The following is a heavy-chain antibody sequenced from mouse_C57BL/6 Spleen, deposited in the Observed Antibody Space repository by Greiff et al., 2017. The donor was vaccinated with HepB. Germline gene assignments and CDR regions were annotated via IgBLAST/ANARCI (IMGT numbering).Heavy chain of an antibody. D-gene: IGHD2-1*01. CDR2: FYPGSGSI. CDR3: ARHEDYGKYEGYAMDY. V-gene: IGHV1-62-2*01. J-gene: IGHJ4*01. CDR1: GYTFTEYT. Sequence: QVQLQQSGAELVKPGASVKLSCKASGYTFTEYTIHWVKQRSGQGLEWIGWFYPGSGSIKYNEKFKDKATLTADKSSSTVYMELSRFTSEDSAVYFCARHEDYGKYEGYAMDYWGQGTSVTVSS.